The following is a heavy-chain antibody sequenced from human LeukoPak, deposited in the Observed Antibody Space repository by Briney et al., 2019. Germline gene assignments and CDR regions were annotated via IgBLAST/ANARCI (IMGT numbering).Heavy chain of an antibody. CDR2: INPNTGGT. J-gene: IGHJ4*02. CDR1: VYTFSGYY. CDR3: ARVVDILTGHDTALDY. V-gene: IGHV1-2*02. Sequence: ASVKVSCKASVYTFSGYYIHWVRQAPGQGLEWMGWINPNTGGTNFAQNFQGRVTMTTVTSISTAYMELSRLRSDDTAVYYCARVVDILTGHDTALDYWGQGTLVTVSS. D-gene: IGHD3-9*01.